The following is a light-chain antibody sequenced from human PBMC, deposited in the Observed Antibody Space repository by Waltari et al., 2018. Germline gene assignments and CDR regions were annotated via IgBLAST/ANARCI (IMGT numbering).Light chain of an antibody. CDR3: CSFAGTYTFTWV. V-gene: IGLV2-11*01. Sequence: HSALTQPRSVSGSPGQSVPISCIGSSSDIGAYNYVSWYQQHPGKAPKLLIPDVTKRPSGVPDRFSGSKSGNTASLVISGLQVEDEADYYCCSFAGTYTFTWVFGGGTTLTVL. CDR2: DVT. J-gene: IGLJ3*02. CDR1: SSDIGAYNY.